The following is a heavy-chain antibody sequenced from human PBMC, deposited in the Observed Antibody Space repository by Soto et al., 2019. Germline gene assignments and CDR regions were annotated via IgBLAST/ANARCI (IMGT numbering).Heavy chain of an antibody. CDR2: IYHSGST. Sequence: PSETLSLTCAVSGGSISSSNWWSWVRQPPGKGLEWIGEIYHSGSTNYNPSLKSRVTISVDKSKNQFSLKLSSVTAADTAVYYCARVGVECSSTSCYDYWGQGTLVTVSS. CDR1: GGSISSSNW. D-gene: IGHD2-2*01. J-gene: IGHJ4*02. V-gene: IGHV4-4*02. CDR3: ARVGVECSSTSCYDY.